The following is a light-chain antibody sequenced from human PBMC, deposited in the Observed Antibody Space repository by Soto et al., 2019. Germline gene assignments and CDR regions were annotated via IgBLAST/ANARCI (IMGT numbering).Light chain of an antibody. CDR1: QSVSSY. V-gene: IGKV3-11*01. Sequence: EIVLTQSPATLSLSPGERGTLSCRASQSVSSYLAWYQQKPGQAPRLLIYDASSRATCIPARFSGSGSGTDFTLTISRLEPEDFAVYYCEHHRNWLFTVGPGTNVDIK. J-gene: IGKJ3*01. CDR2: DAS. CDR3: EHHRNWLFT.